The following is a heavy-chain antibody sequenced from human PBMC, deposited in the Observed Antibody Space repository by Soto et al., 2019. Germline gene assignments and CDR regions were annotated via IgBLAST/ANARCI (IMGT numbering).Heavy chain of an antibody. D-gene: IGHD4-17*01. J-gene: IGHJ4*02. CDR3: ARSLGAVTTKAGAY. CDR2: ITHSGST. Sequence: QVQLQQWGAGLLKPSETLSLTCAVYGGSISNYYWSWIRQPPGKWLEGIGEITHSGSTNYNPSLKRRVTISVDTSKNQFSLKLSSVTAADTAVYYCARSLGAVTTKAGAYWGQGTLVTVSS. CDR1: GGSISNYY. V-gene: IGHV4-34*01.